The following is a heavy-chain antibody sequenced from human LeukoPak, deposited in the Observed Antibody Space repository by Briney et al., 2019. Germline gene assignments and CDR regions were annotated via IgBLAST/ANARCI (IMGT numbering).Heavy chain of an antibody. J-gene: IGHJ4*02. CDR2: ISYSGST. CDR1: GGSISSYY. D-gene: IGHD4-11*01. V-gene: IGHV4-59*08. Sequence: PETLSLTCTVSGGSISSYYWSWIRQPPGQGLEWIGCISYSGSTNYNPSLKSRVTISVDTSKNQFSLKLSSVTAADTAVYYCARHHHDYSDYIDYSGQGTLVTVSS. CDR3: ARHHHDYSDYIDY.